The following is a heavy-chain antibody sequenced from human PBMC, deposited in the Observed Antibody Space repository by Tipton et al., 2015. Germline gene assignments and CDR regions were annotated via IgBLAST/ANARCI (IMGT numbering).Heavy chain of an antibody. V-gene: IGHV3-53*05. Sequence: SLRLSCAASGFNVSKNYMTWVRQAPGKGLEWVSVIYSGGRTYYADSVQGRFTISRDNSRNTVYLQMNSLRPEDTAVYSCARVNSSSWHNFDYWGQGTLVTVAS. J-gene: IGHJ4*02. CDR2: IYSGGRT. D-gene: IGHD6-13*01. CDR3: ARVNSSSWHNFDY. CDR1: GFNVSKNY.